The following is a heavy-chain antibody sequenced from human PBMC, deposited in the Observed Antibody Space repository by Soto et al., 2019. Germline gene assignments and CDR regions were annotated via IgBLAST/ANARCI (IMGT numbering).Heavy chain of an antibody. CDR3: FQAEDGIRDYLPVSAFLLNRSSDL. D-gene: IGHD3-9*01. CDR2: IYDSGST. Sequence: KGLEWIGYIYDSGSTNYNPSLKSRVTISVDTSKNQFSLKLSSVTAADTAVFFFFQAEDGIRDYLPVSAFLLNRSSDL. J-gene: IGHJ2*01. V-gene: IGHV4-59*08.